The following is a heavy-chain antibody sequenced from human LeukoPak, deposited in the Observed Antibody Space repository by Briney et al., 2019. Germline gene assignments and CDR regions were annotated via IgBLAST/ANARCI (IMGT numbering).Heavy chain of an antibody. D-gene: IGHD6-19*01. J-gene: IGHJ4*02. V-gene: IGHV3-49*03. CDR1: GFTFGDYL. Sequence: GGSLRLSCTASGFTFGDYLMSWFRQAPGKGLEWIGFISGGTTEYAASAKGRFTISRDDSTSIAYLQMNSLTTEDTAVYYCSRGSGWLSVYWGQGTLVTVSS. CDR3: SRGSGWLSVY. CDR2: ISGGTT.